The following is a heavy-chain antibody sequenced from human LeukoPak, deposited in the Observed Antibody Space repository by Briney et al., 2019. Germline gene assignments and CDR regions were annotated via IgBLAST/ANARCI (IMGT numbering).Heavy chain of an antibody. D-gene: IGHD2-21*02. CDR3: ARVDGTAYYAMDV. CDR1: GDSTSNYY. CDR2: IYYSGST. V-gene: IGHV4-59*01. Sequence: SETLSLTYTVSGDSTSNYYWSWIRQPPGKGLEWIGYIYYSGSTNYSPSLKSRVTISVDTSKNQFSLRLNSVTAADTAVYYCARVDGTAYYAMDVWGQGTTVTVSS. J-gene: IGHJ6*02.